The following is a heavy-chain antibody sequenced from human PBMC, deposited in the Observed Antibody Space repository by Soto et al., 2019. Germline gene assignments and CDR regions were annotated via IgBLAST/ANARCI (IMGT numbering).Heavy chain of an antibody. D-gene: IGHD2-2*01. CDR2: IYYSGST. Sequence: SETLSLTCTVSGGSISSGGYYWSWIRQHPGKGLEWIGYIYYSGSTYYNPSLKGRVTISVDTSKNQFSLKLSSVTAADTAVYYCARGIVVVPAANPEFDYWGQGTLVTVSS. J-gene: IGHJ4*02. V-gene: IGHV4-31*03. CDR1: GGSISSGGYY. CDR3: ARGIVVVPAANPEFDY.